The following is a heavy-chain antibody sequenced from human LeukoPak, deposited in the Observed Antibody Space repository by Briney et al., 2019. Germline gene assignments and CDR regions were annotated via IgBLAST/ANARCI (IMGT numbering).Heavy chain of an antibody. V-gene: IGHV1-69*13. CDR1: GGTFSSYA. D-gene: IGHD3-10*02. CDR3: ASCVRGYYYYYGMDV. CDR2: IIPIFGTA. Sequence: SVKVSCKASGGTFSSYAISWVRQAPGQGLEWMGGIIPIFGTANYAQKFQGRVTITADESTSTAYMELSSLRSEDTAVYYCASCVRGYYYYYGMDVWGQGTTVTVS. J-gene: IGHJ6*02.